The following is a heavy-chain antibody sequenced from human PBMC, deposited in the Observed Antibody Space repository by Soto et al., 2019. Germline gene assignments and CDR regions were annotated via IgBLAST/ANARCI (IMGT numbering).Heavy chain of an antibody. D-gene: IGHD6-25*01. J-gene: IGHJ4*02. CDR3: ARWGGSFSSGYYIDY. CDR2: ISYDGSNK. CDR1: GFTFSSYG. Sequence: GGSLRLSCAASGFTFSSYGMHWVRQAPGKGLEWVAVISYDGSNKYYADSVKGRFTISRDNSKNTLYLQMNSLTAEDTAVYYCARWGGSFSSGYYIDYWGQGTLVTVSS. V-gene: IGHV3-30*03.